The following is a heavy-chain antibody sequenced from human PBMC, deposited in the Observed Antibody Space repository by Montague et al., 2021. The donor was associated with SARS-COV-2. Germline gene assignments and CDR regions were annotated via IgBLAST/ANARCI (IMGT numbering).Heavy chain of an antibody. CDR2: ISWNSGSI. CDR3: AKDKGSGSSGLLAEFFDY. D-gene: IGHD6-19*01. J-gene: IGHJ4*01. V-gene: IGHV3-9*01. CDR1: GFTFGDYA. Sequence: SLRLSCAASGFTFGDYAMHWVRQAPGKGLEWVSGISWNSGSIGYAGSVKGRFTISRDNAKNSLYLQMNSLRAEDTALYYCAKDKGSGSSGLLAEFFDYWGRGTLVTGSS.